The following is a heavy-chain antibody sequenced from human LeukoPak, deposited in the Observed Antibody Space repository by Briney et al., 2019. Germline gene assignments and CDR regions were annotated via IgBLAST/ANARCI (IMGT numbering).Heavy chain of an antibody. Sequence: PSETLSLTCTVSGGSISNYSWSWIRQPPGKGLEWIGYIYYSGSTNYNPSLKSRVTILVDTSKNQFSLKLRSVTAADTAVYYCARFNDAFHMWGQGTMVTVSS. CDR2: IYYSGST. CDR1: GGSISNYS. CDR3: ARFNDAFHM. V-gene: IGHV4-59*01. J-gene: IGHJ3*02.